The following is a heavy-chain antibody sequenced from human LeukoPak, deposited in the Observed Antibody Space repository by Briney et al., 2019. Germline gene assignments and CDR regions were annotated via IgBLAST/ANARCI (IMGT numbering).Heavy chain of an antibody. CDR3: ARDSHYGSGSYAFDI. V-gene: IGHV4-4*07. Sequence: SETLSLTCTVSGGSISSYYWSWIRQPAGKGLEWIGRIYTSGSTNYNPSLKSRVTMSVDTSKNQFSLKLSSVTAADTAVYYCARDSHYGSGSYAFDIWGQGTMVTVSS. D-gene: IGHD3-10*01. CDR1: GGSISSYY. CDR2: IYTSGST. J-gene: IGHJ3*02.